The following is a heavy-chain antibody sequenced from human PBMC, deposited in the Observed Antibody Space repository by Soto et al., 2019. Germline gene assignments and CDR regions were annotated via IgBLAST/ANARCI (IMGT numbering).Heavy chain of an antibody. J-gene: IGHJ5*02. V-gene: IGHV4-61*01. CDR1: GGSVSSGSYY. CDR2: IYYSGST. CDR3: ARDLIAAAQGWFDP. D-gene: IGHD6-13*01. Sequence: SETLSLTCTVSGGSVSSGSYYWSWIRQPPGKGLEWIGYIYYSGSTNYNPSLKGRVTISVDTSKNQFSLKLSSVTAADTAVYYCARDLIAAAQGWFDPWGQGTLVTVSS.